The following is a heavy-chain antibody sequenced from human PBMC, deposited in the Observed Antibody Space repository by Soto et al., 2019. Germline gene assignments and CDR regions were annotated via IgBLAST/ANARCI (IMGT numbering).Heavy chain of an antibody. V-gene: IGHV3-30*03. Sequence: QVQLVESGGGVVQPGRSLRLSCAASGFNFNNYNLHWVRQAPGKGLEWVAVVSYEGNNKYYGDSVKGRFTISKDESKTTVYLQMTNLRSEDTAKYYCASAGSITSQPYSCHYYGMDVWGLGTTVTVSS. D-gene: IGHD2-2*01. CDR1: GFNFNNYN. CDR2: VSYEGNNK. J-gene: IGHJ6*02. CDR3: ASAGSITSQPYSCHYYGMDV.